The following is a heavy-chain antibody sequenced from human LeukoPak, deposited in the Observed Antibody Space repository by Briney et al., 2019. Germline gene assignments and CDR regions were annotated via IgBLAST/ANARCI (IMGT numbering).Heavy chain of an antibody. J-gene: IGHJ5*02. CDR3: AFEGPVSGYAFDP. Sequence: PSETLSLTCAVYGESFSEYYWSWIRQPPGKGLEWIGQINHSGGTHYHPSLKTRVTISLDTSKNQVSLKLRSVTAADTAVYYCAFEGPVSGYAFDPWGQGALVAVSS. CDR1: GESFSEYY. V-gene: IGHV4-34*01. CDR2: INHSGGT. D-gene: IGHD5-12*01.